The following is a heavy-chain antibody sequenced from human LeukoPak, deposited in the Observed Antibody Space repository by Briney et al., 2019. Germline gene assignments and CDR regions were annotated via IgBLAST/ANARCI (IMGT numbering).Heavy chain of an antibody. V-gene: IGHV3-53*01. D-gene: IGHD3-22*01. Sequence: GGSLRLSCAASGFTVSSNYMSWVRQAPGKGLDWVSVIYSGGSTYYADSVKGRFTISRDNSKNTLYLQMNSLRAEDTAVYYCARDGYYYDSSGHSDWGQGTLVTVSS. CDR1: GFTVSSNY. J-gene: IGHJ4*02. CDR3: ARDGYYYDSSGHSD. CDR2: IYSGGST.